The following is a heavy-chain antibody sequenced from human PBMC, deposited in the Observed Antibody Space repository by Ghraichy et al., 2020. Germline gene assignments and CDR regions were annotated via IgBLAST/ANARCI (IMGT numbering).Heavy chain of an antibody. V-gene: IGHV3-66*01. CDR2: IYTVGTT. D-gene: IGHD7-27*01. CDR3: ARETGDRSPWYFDL. CDR1: GFIVNSNY. Sequence: LSLTCAASGFIVNSNYMSWVRQAPGKGLEWVSVIYTVGTTYYADSVKGRFTISRDNSKNTLYLQMNSLRAEDTAVYYCARETGDRSPWYFDLWGRGTLVTVS. J-gene: IGHJ2*01.